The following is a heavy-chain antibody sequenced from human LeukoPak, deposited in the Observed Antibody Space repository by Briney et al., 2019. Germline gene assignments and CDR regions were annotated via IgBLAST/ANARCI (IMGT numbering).Heavy chain of an antibody. D-gene: IGHD2-15*01. Sequence: SVKVSCKASGGTFSSYAISWVRQAPGQGLEWMGGIIPIFGTANYAQKFQGRVTITADESTSTAYMELSSLRPEDTAVYYCARGDLKGYCSGGSRYFDYWGQGTLVTVSS. V-gene: IGHV1-69*13. CDR3: ARGDLKGYCSGGSRYFDY. J-gene: IGHJ4*02. CDR1: GGTFSSYA. CDR2: IIPIFGTA.